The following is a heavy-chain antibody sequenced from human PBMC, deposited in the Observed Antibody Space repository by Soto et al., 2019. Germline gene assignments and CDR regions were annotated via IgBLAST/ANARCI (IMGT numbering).Heavy chain of an antibody. CDR3: ARDRNCSGGSCYGDNFDY. CDR2: ISYDGSNK. Sequence: GGSLRLSWAASGFTFSSYAMHWVRQAPGKGLEWVAVISYDGSNKYYADSVKGRFTISRDNSKNTLYLQMNSLRAEDTAVYYCARDRNCSGGSCYGDNFDYWGQGTLVTVSS. CDR1: GFTFSSYA. V-gene: IGHV3-30-3*01. J-gene: IGHJ4*02. D-gene: IGHD2-15*01.